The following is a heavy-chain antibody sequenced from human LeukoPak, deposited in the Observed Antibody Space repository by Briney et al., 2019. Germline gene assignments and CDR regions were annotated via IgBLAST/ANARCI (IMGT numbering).Heavy chain of an antibody. CDR3: ARGPYSSSWGYYGMDV. CDR2: IYSGGAT. V-gene: IGHV3-53*01. D-gene: IGHD6-13*01. CDR1: TFTVASNY. J-gene: IGHJ6*02. Sequence: GGSLRLSCAVSTFTVASNYMSWVRQAPGKGLEWVSVIYSGGATYYADSVKGRFAISRDNSKNTLYLQMNSLRAEDTAMYYCARGPYSSSWGYYGMDVWGQGTTVTVSS.